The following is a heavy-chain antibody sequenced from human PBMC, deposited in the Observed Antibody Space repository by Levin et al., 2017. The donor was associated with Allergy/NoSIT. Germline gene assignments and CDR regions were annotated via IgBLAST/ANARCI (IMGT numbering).Heavy chain of an antibody. CDR1: GYTFNSYG. D-gene: IGHD5-18*01. V-gene: IGHV1-18*01. CDR2: ISAYNGNT. Sequence: ASVKVSCKASGYTFNSYGISWVRQAPGQGLEWMGWISAYNGNTNYAQKLQGRVTMTTDTSTRSAYMELRSLRSDDTAVYYCARTGLVTHSNYYYYNGMDVWGQGTTVTVSS. J-gene: IGHJ6*02. CDR3: ARTGLVTHSNYYYYNGMDV.